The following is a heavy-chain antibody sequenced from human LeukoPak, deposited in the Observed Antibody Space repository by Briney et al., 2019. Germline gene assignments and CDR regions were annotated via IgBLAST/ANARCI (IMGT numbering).Heavy chain of an antibody. CDR3: ARGRYCSADICSGGDAFDI. V-gene: IGHV4-4*07. Sequence: PSETLSLTCTVSGGSINNYYWSWIRQPAGKGLEWIGRIYTRGSTNYNPSLKSRVTMSVDTSKNQFALKLSSVTAADTAVYYCARGRYCSADICSGGDAFDIWGQGTMVSVSS. CDR2: IYTRGST. J-gene: IGHJ3*02. D-gene: IGHD2-15*01. CDR1: GGSINNYY.